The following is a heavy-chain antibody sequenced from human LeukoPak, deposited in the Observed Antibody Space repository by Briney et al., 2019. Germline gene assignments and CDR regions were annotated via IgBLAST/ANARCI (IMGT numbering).Heavy chain of an antibody. CDR1: GFSFSGYW. J-gene: IGHJ3*02. Sequence: GESLILSCAGSGFSFSGYWINWVRQAPGRGLEWVASINLDGSEKYSVDSVKGRFTISRDNAKNSLYLQMNSLRAEDTAVYHCARDNWGFDIWGQGTMVTVSS. CDR3: ARDNWGFDI. CDR2: INLDGSEK. V-gene: IGHV3-7*04. D-gene: IGHD7-27*01.